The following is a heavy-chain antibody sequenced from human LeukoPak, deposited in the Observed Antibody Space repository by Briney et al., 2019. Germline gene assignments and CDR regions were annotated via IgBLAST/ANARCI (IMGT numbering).Heavy chain of an antibody. Sequence: SVKVSCKASGGTFSSYAISWVRQAPGQGLEWMGGIIPIFGTANYAQKFQGRVTITTDESTSTAYMELSSLRSEDTAVYYCASFRSHAIFGVVEYFQHWGQGTLVTVSS. J-gene: IGHJ1*01. V-gene: IGHV1-69*05. D-gene: IGHD3-3*01. CDR2: IIPIFGTA. CDR1: GGTFSSYA. CDR3: ASFRSHAIFGVVEYFQH.